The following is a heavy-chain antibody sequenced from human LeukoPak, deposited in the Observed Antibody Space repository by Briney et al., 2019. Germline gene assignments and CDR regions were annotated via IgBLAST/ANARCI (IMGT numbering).Heavy chain of an antibody. D-gene: IGHD3-16*01. J-gene: IGHJ4*02. CDR2: ISSSSSYI. CDR3: ARDLGWGREPGRSFDY. CDR1: GFTFSSYS. V-gene: IGHV3-21*01. Sequence: GGSLRLSCAASGFTFSSYSMNWVRQAPGKGLEWVSSISSSSSYIYYADSVKGRFTISRDNAKNSLYLQMNSLRAEDTAVYYCARDLGWGREPGRSFDYWGQGTLVTVSS.